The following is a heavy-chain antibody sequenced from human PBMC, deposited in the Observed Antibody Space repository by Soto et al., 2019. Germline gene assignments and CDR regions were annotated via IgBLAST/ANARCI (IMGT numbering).Heavy chain of an antibody. Sequence: LRLSCAASGFTFSSYAMHWVRQAPGKGLEWVAVISYDGSNKYYADSVKGRFTISRDNSKNTLYLQTNSLRAEDTAVYYCARDWRGYSGYGPPPGSKGWFDPWGQGTLVTVSS. V-gene: IGHV3-30-3*01. J-gene: IGHJ5*02. CDR3: ARDWRGYSGYGPPPGSKGWFDP. CDR2: ISYDGSNK. D-gene: IGHD5-12*01. CDR1: GFTFSSYA.